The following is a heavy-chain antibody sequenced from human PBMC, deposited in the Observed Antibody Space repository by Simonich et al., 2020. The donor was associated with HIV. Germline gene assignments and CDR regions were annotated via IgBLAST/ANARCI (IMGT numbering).Heavy chain of an antibody. J-gene: IGHJ4*02. CDR3: ARDLITAAGSGPFDY. CDR1: GYTFPSYY. CDR2: INPSGGST. Sequence: QVQLVQSGAEVKKPGASVKVSCKASGYTFPSYYMHWVRQAPGQGLEWMGIINPSGGSTTYAQKFQGRVTMTRDTSTSTVYMELSSLRSEDTAVYYCARDLITAAGSGPFDYWGQGTLVTVSS. V-gene: IGHV1-46*01. D-gene: IGHD6-13*01.